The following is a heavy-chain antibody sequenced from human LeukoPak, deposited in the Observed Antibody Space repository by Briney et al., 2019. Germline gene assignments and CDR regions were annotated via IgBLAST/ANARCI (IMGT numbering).Heavy chain of an antibody. Sequence: GGSLRLSCAASGFTFSSYAMSWVRQAPGKGLEWVSAISGSGGSTYYADSVKGRFTISRDNSKNRLYPQMNSLRAEETAVYYCAKALYYDILTGPLGMDVWGQGTTVTVSS. D-gene: IGHD3-9*01. CDR1: GFTFSSYA. CDR2: ISGSGGST. CDR3: AKALYYDILTGPLGMDV. J-gene: IGHJ6*02. V-gene: IGHV3-23*01.